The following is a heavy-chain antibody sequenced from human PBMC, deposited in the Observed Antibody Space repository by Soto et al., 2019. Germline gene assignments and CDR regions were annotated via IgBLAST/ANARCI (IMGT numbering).Heavy chain of an antibody. CDR3: ARDIQLWFNYYYGMDV. D-gene: IGHD5-18*01. Sequence: GGSLRLSCAASGFIFDDYAMHWVRQAPGRGLQWVSGISWNSGSIGYADSVKGRFTISRDNAKNTLYLQMNSLRAEDTAVYYCARDIQLWFNYYYGMDVWGQGTTVTVSS. CDR2: ISWNSGSI. V-gene: IGHV3-9*01. J-gene: IGHJ6*02. CDR1: GFIFDDYA.